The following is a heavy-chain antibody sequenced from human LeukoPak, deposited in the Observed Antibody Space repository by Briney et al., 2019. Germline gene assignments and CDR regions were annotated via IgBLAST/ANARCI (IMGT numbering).Heavy chain of an antibody. CDR1: RGSISGSIRSYY. CDR3: ARIPLGYSGAYYFDY. J-gene: IGHJ4*02. CDR2: ISSSGSV. Sequence: SETLSLTCTVSRGSISGSIRSYYWSWLRQPPGKGLEWIGYISSSGSVNDNPSLRSRVTISVDTSKSQFFLNLSSVSAADTAVYYCARIPLGYSGAYYFDYWGQGTLVTVSP. D-gene: IGHD5-12*01. V-gene: IGHV4-4*09.